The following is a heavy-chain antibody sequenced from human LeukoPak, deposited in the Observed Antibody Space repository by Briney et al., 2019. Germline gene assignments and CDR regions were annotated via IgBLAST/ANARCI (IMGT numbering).Heavy chain of an antibody. CDR2: IIPIFGIA. CDR1: GGTFSSYA. CDR3: ARDRGYSYGLIAFDI. V-gene: IGHV1-69*04. D-gene: IGHD5-18*01. Sequence: SVKVSCKASGGTFSSYAISWVRQAPGQGLEWMGRIIPIFGIANYAQKFQGRVTITADKSASTAYMELSSLRSEDTAVYYCARDRGYSYGLIAFDIWGQGTMVTVSS. J-gene: IGHJ3*02.